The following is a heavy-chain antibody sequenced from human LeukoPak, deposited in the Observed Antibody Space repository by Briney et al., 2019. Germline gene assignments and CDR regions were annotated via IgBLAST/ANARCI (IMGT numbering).Heavy chain of an antibody. CDR1: GGSISSYP. Sequence: LETLSLTCTVSGGSISSYPWSWIRQAAGKGLEWIGRIYTSGNTNYNPSLKSRVTMSVDTSKNQFSLKLRSVTAADTAVYYCARGGNWNDEFGYWGQGTLVTVSS. CDR2: IYTSGNT. D-gene: IGHD1-1*01. J-gene: IGHJ4*02. V-gene: IGHV4-4*07. CDR3: ARGGNWNDEFGY.